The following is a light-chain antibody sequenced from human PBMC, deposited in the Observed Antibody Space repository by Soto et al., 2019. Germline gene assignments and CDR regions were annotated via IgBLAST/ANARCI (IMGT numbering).Light chain of an antibody. CDR2: EVS. CDR1: SSDVGGYNY. CDR3: NSYTTSTTLV. J-gene: IGLJ2*01. V-gene: IGLV2-14*01. Sequence: QSVLTQPASVSGSPGQSITISCTGTSSDVGGYNYVSWYQHHPGKAPKLVIYEVSNRPSGVYNRFSGSKSGNTASLTISGLQAEDEADYYCNSYTTSTTLVFGGGTKLTVL.